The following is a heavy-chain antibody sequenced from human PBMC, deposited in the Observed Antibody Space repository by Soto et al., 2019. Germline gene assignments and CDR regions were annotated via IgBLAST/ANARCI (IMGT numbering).Heavy chain of an antibody. CDR1: GGSFNNYA. V-gene: IGHV1-69*01. Sequence: QVHLVQSGAEVKKPGSSVKVSCKTSGGSFNNYAVSWVRQAPGQGLEWMGRIIPNFDTPNYAQKFQARVTIIADESTSTVYMELRSVRSNATAVNYYEVAMVREIIIFESSGMHVWGQGTTVIVSS. J-gene: IGHJ6*02. D-gene: IGHD3-10*01. CDR2: IIPNFDTP. CDR3: EVAMVREIIIFESSGMHV.